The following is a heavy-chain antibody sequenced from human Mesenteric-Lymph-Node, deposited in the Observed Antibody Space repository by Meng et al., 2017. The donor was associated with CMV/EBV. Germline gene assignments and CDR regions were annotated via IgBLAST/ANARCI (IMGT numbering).Heavy chain of an antibody. V-gene: IGHV4-59*08. J-gene: IGHJ4*02. D-gene: IGHD2-8*01. Sequence: GSLRLSCTVSGGSISSYYWSWIRQPPGKGLEWIGCIYHSGSTNYNPSLKSRVTVSIDTSKKQFSLKLSSVTAADTAVYYCAQSDAGMVVENWGQGTLVTVSS. CDR2: IYHSGST. CDR3: AQSDAGMVVEN. CDR1: GGSISSYY.